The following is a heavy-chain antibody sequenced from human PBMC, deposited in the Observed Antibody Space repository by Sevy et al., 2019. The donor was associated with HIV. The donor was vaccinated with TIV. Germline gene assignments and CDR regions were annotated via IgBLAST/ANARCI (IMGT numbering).Heavy chain of an antibody. Sequence: ASVKVSCKASGYTFTGYYMHWVRQAPGQGLEWMGRINPNSGGTNYAQKFQGRVTMTRDTSISTAYMELSRLRSDDTAVYSCARVLYYDSSAYYFDYWGQGTLVTVSS. CDR3: ARVLYYDSSAYYFDY. V-gene: IGHV1-2*06. D-gene: IGHD3-22*01. J-gene: IGHJ4*02. CDR1: GYTFTGYY. CDR2: INPNSGGT.